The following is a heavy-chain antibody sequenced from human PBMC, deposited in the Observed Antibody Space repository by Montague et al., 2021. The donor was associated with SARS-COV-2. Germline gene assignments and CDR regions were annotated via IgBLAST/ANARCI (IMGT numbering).Heavy chain of an antibody. CDR2: ISSSSSTI. D-gene: IGHD3-9*01. J-gene: IGHJ4*02. V-gene: IGHV3-48*04. CDR1: GFTFSSYS. Sequence: SLRLSCAASGFTFSSYSMNWVRQAPGKGLEWVSYISSSSSTIYYADSVKVRFTISRDNAKNSLYLQMNSLRAEDTAVYYCARDLRWGYYDILTGYYRPLEYWGQGTLVPVSS. CDR3: ARDLRWGYYDILTGYYRPLEY.